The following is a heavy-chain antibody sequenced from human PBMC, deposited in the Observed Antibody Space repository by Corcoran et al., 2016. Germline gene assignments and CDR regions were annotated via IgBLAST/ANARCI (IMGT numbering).Heavy chain of an antibody. CDR2: IYYSGST. CDR3: ASHGWRWLPIGGWFDP. Sequence: QLQLQESGPGLVKPSETLSLTCTVSGGSISSSSYYWGWIRQPPGKGLEWIGSIYYSGSTYYNPSLKSRVTISVDTSKNQFSLKLSSVTAADTAVYYCASHGWRWLPIGGWFDPWGQGTLVTVSS. V-gene: IGHV4-39*01. J-gene: IGHJ5*02. CDR1: GGSISSSSYY. D-gene: IGHD2-15*01.